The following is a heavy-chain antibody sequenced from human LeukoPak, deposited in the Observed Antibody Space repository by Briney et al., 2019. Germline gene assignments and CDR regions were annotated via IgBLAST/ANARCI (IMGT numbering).Heavy chain of an antibody. CDR2: IYYSGST. CDR3: ARATEYYDSSGYHPADAFDI. CDR1: GGSISSGGYY. J-gene: IGHJ3*02. D-gene: IGHD3-22*01. Sequence: SETLSLTCTVSGGSISSGGYYWSWIRQHPGKGLEWIGYIYYSGSTYYNPSLKSRVTISVDTSKNQFSLKLSSVTAADTAVYYCARATEYYDSSGYHPADAFDIWGQGTMVTVSS. V-gene: IGHV4-31*03.